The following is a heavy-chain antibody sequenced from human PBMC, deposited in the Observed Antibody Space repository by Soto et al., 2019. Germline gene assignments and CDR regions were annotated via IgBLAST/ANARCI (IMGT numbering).Heavy chain of an antibody. V-gene: IGHV3-30*18. D-gene: IGHD4-17*01. J-gene: IGHJ4*02. CDR1: GFTFSSYG. CDR2: ISYDGSNK. CDR3: AKNYDWTTVVPIDY. Sequence: PGGSLRLSCAASGFTFSSYGMHWVRQAPGKGLEWVAVISYDGSNKYYADSVKGRFTISRDNSKNTLYLQMNSLRAEDTAVYYCAKNYDWTTVVPIDYWGQGTLVTVSS.